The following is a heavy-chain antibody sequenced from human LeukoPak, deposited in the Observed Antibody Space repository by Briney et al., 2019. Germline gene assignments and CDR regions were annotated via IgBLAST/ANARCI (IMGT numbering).Heavy chain of an antibody. D-gene: IGHD3-10*01. J-gene: IGHJ6*03. CDR2: INPNSGGT. V-gene: IGHV1-2*02. CDR1: GYTFTGYY. Sequence: ASVKVSCKASGYTFTGYYMHWVRQASGQGLEWMGWINPNSGGTNYAQKFQGRVTMTRDTSISTAYMELSRLRSDDTAVYYCASGMTGYYYYYYYMDVWGKGTTVTVSS. CDR3: ASGMTGYYYYYYYMDV.